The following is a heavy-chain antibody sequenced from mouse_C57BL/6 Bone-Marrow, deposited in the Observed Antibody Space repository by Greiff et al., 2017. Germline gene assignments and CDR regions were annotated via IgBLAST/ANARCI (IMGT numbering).Heavy chain of an antibody. CDR3: TTVVHY. CDR2: IDPENGDT. V-gene: IGHV14-4*01. J-gene: IGHJ2*01. CDR1: GFNIKDDY. Sequence: VQLKQSGAELVRPGASVKLSCAASGFNIKDDYMHWVKQRPEQGLEWIGWIDPENGDTEYASKFKGKATITADKSSNTAYLQLSSLTSEDTAVYYGTTVVHYWGQGTALTVSS. D-gene: IGHD1-1*01.